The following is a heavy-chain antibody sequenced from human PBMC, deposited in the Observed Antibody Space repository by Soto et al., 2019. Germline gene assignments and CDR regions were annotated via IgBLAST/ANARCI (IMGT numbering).Heavy chain of an antibody. V-gene: IGHV4-31*03. CDR1: GGSISSGGYY. Sequence: QVQLRESGPGLVQPSQTLSLTCTVSGGSISSGGYYWTWIRQHPGKGLGWIGDIYYTGSAYYNPSLNTRLTLSIDTSRSQFSLKRSSVTPADSDVDYCAGPYSGSSRGLDVWGKGTTVTVSS. CDR3: AGPYSGSSRGLDV. CDR2: IYYTGSA. D-gene: IGHD6-6*01. J-gene: IGHJ6*04.